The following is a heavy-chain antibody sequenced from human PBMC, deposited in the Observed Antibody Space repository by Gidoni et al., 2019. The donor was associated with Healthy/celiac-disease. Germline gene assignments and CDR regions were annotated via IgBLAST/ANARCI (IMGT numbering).Heavy chain of an antibody. CDR1: GFTLSSYS. J-gene: IGHJ4*02. Sequence: EVQLVESGGGLVKPGGSLRLSCAASGFTLSSYSMNWVRQAPGKGLEWVSSISSSSSYIYYADSVKGRFTISRDNAKNSLYLQMNSLRAEDTAVYYCASIADSYGPNNFDYWGQGTLVTVSS. D-gene: IGHD5-18*01. V-gene: IGHV3-21*01. CDR3: ASIADSYGPNNFDY. CDR2: ISSSSSYI.